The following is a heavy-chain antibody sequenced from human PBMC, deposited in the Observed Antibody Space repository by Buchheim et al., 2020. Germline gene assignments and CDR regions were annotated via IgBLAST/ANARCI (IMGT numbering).Heavy chain of an antibody. CDR1: DGSITSGSYY. CDR3: ARDIGQQLIRN. J-gene: IGHJ4*02. CDR2: SYTRGST. D-gene: IGHD6-13*01. Sequence: QVQLQESGPGLVKPSQTLSLTCTVSDGSITSGSYYWSWIRQPAGKGLELIGRSYTRGSTSYNPSLTGRVTLTLQPSNKPVSLKLSSVTAADTAVYYCARDIGQQLIRNWGQGTL. V-gene: IGHV4-61*02.